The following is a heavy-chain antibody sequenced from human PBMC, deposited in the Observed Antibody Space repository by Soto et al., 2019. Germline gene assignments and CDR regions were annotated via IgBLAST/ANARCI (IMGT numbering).Heavy chain of an antibody. Sequence: QVQLVESGGGVVQPGRSLRLSCAASGFSFSSYSMDWVRQAPGKGLEWVAVIWYDGSKKLYADSVKGRFTISRDNSKNTMYMQIYSLRAEDTAVYYCARDGAIHAFDTWGQGTMVTVSS. CDR1: GFSFSSYS. CDR2: IWYDGSKK. D-gene: IGHD2-2*02. V-gene: IGHV3-33*01. CDR3: ARDGAIHAFDT. J-gene: IGHJ3*02.